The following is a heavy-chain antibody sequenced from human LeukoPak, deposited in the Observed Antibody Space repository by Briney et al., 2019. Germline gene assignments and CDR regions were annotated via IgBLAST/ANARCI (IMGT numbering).Heavy chain of an antibody. CDR3: AKDVLRFLEWFRDY. J-gene: IGHJ4*02. V-gene: IGHV3-23*01. CDR1: GFTFSTYA. Sequence: GGSLRLSCAASGFTFSTYAMNWVRQAPGKGLEWVSAISGSGGSTYYADFVKGRFTISRDNSKNTLYLQMNSLRAEDTAVYYCAKDVLRFLEWFRDYWGQGTLVTVSS. D-gene: IGHD3-3*01. CDR2: ISGSGGST.